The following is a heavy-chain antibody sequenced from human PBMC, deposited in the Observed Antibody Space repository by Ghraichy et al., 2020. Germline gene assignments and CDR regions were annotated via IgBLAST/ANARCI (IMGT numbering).Heavy chain of an antibody. V-gene: IGHV3-23*01. CDR1: GFSFSSHT. D-gene: IGHD4-17*01. Sequence: GESLNISCAASGFSFSSHTMSWVRQAPGKGLEWVSGISGTGIRTYYADSVKGRFTISRDNSKNTLYLQMSTPRAEDTAVYYCAKEGDYGDFGWYFDLWGRGTLATVSS. CDR2: ISGTGIRT. J-gene: IGHJ2*01. CDR3: AKEGDYGDFGWYFDL.